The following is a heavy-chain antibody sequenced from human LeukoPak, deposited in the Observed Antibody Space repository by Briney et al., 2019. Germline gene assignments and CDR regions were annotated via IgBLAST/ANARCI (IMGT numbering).Heavy chain of an antibody. J-gene: IGHJ4*02. D-gene: IGHD4-17*01. Sequence: SETLSLTCTVSGYSISSGYYWGWIRQPPGKGLEWIGSIYHSGSTYYNPSFKSRVTISVDTSKNQFSLKLSSVTAADTAVYYCARDAYGDGLGHYWGQGTLVTVSS. CDR1: GYSISSGYY. CDR3: ARDAYGDGLGHY. V-gene: IGHV4-38-2*02. CDR2: IYHSGST.